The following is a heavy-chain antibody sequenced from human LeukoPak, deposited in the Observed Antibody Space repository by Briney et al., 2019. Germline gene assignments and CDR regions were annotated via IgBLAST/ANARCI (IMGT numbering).Heavy chain of an antibody. CDR2: ASGGGGST. J-gene: IGHJ6*03. CDR3: ASDGAKFGALTYYYYYMDV. V-gene: IGHV3-23*01. CDR1: GLTFSSYA. Sequence: GGSLRLSCAFSGLTFSSYAVTWVRQAPGRGLEWVSAASGGGGSTYYADSVRGRFTISRGNSKNTLYLQMNSLKAEDTAVYYCASDGAKFGALTYYYYYMDVWGKGTTVTVSS. D-gene: IGHD3-10*01.